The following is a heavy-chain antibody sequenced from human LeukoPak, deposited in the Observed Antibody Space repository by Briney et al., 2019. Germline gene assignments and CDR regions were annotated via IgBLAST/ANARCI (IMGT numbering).Heavy chain of an antibody. CDR3: ARAHSSSWYPGNWFDP. J-gene: IGHJ5*02. V-gene: IGHV4-4*07. Sequence: SETLSLTCTVSGGSISSYYWSWIRQPAGKGLEWIGRIYTSGSTNYNPSLKSRVTMSVDTSKNQFSLKLSSVTAADTAVYYCARAHSSSWYPGNWFDPWGQGTLVTVSS. CDR2: IYTSGST. D-gene: IGHD6-13*01. CDR1: GGSISSYY.